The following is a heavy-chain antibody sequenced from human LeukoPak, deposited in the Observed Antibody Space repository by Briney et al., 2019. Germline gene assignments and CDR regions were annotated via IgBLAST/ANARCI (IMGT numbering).Heavy chain of an antibody. CDR3: ARGPDWVYGSSSFDY. CDR1: GFTFSSYA. CDR2: ISSNGGST. D-gene: IGHD3-9*01. J-gene: IGHJ4*02. V-gene: IGHV3-64*01. Sequence: PGGSLRLSCAASGFTFSSYAMHCVRQAPGKGLEYVSAISSNGGSTYYANSVKGRFTISRDNSKNTLYLQMGSLRAEDMAVYYCARGPDWVYGSSSFDYWGQGTLVTVSS.